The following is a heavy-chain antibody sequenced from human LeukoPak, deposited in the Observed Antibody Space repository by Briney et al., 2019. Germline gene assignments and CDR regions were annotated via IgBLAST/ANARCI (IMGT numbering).Heavy chain of an antibody. V-gene: IGHV3-74*01. Sequence: GGSLRLSCAASGFTFSSYWMHWVRQAPGKGLVWVSRINSDGSSTSYADSVKGRFTISRDNAKNSLYLQMNSLRAEDTAVYYCARTSIAARLFNWFDPWGQGTLVTVSS. CDR2: INSDGSST. J-gene: IGHJ5*02. CDR1: GFTFSSYW. CDR3: ARTSIAARLFNWFDP. D-gene: IGHD6-6*01.